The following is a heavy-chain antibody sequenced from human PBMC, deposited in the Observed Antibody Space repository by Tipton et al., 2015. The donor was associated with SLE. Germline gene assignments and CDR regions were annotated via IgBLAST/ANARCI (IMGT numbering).Heavy chain of an antibody. Sequence: SLRLSCAASGFTFSSYWMHWVRQAPGKGLVWVSRINSDGSSTSYADSVNGRFTISRDNDESSLFLEMNNLRAEDTAVYYCARVTSLVDYWGQGTLVTVSS. CDR2: INSDGSST. D-gene: IGHD1-20*01. J-gene: IGHJ4*02. V-gene: IGHV3-74*01. CDR3: ARVTSLVDY. CDR1: GFTFSSYW.